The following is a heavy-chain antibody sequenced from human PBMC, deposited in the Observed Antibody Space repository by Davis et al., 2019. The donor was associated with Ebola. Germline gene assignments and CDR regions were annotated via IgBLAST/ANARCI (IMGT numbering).Heavy chain of an antibody. D-gene: IGHD5-18*01. CDR2: ISYDGSNK. CDR3: ARWGGGNSYGPSVCYFDY. V-gene: IGHV3-30*04. CDR1: GFTFSSYA. Sequence: PGGSLRLSCAASGFTFSSYAMHWVRQAPGKGLEWVAVISYDGSNKYYADSVKGRFTISRDNSKNTLYLQMNSLRAEDTAVYYCARWGGGNSYGPSVCYFDYWGQGTLVTVSS. J-gene: IGHJ4*02.